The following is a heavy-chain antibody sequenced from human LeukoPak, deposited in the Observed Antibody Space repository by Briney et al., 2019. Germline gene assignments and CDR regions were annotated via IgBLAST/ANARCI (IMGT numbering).Heavy chain of an antibody. CDR3: ATAGNYRFDN. V-gene: IGHV3-74*01. CDR1: GFTFDNSW. CDR2: ISPDGITT. D-gene: IGHD1-7*01. Sequence: PGGSLRLSCAASGFTFDNSWIHWVRQGPGRGLVWVSRISPDGITTNYADSVKGRFTISRDNAMNTLYLQMNSLRAEDTAVYYCATAGNYRFDNWGQGTLVTASS. J-gene: IGHJ4*02.